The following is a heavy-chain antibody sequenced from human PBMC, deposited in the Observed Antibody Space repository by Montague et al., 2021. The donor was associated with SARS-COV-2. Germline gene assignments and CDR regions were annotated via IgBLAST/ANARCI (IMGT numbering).Heavy chain of an antibody. J-gene: IGHJ5*02. D-gene: IGHD2-8*01. Sequence: SETLSLTCTVTGGSISSSSYFWGWIRQPPGKGLEWIGSIYYSGSTYYNPSRKSRVTISVDTSKNQFSLKLSSVTAADTAVYYCARQSQAEFVLVGYTMGGWFDPWGQGTLVTVSS. V-gene: IGHV4-39*01. CDR2: IYYSGST. CDR1: GGSISSSSYF. CDR3: ARQSQAEFVLVGYTMGGWFDP.